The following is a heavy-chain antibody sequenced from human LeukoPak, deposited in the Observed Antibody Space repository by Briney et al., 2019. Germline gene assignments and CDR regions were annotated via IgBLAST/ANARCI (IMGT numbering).Heavy chain of an antibody. CDR2: IYYSGGT. Sequence: TSETLSLTCTISGGSISSLYWSWIRQPPGKGLEWIGSIYYSGGTNYNPSLKSRVTISVDTSKIQFSLKLSSVTAADTAVYFCARWQYTISSGWFDPWGQGTLVPVSS. CDR1: GGSISSLY. D-gene: IGHD6-6*01. CDR3: ARWQYTISSGWFDP. V-gene: IGHV4-59*08. J-gene: IGHJ5*02.